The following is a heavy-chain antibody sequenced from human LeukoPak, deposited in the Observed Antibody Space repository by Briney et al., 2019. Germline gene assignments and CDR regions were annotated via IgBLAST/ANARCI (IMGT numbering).Heavy chain of an antibody. V-gene: IGHV4-4*09. CDR3: ARQKCTSTSCLTKNAFDS. CDR2: IYTSGST. CDR1: GSISSYY. D-gene: IGHD2-2*01. J-gene: IGHJ3*02. Sequence: SETLSLTCTVSGSISSYYWSWIRQPPGKGLEWIGYIYTSGSTNYNPSLKSRVTISVDTSKNQFSLDLSSVTAADTAVYYCARQKCTSTSCLTKNAFDSWGQGTMVTVSS.